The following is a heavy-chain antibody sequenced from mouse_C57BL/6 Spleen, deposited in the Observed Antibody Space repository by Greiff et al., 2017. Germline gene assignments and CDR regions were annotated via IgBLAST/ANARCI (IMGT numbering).Heavy chain of an antibody. Sequence: QVQLQQPGTELVKPGASVKLSCKASGYTFTSYWMHWVKQRPGQGLEWIGNINPSNGGTNYNEKFKSKATLTVDKSSSTAYMQLSSLTSEDSAFYYCARKGTTVPLIDYWGQGTSVTVSS. V-gene: IGHV1-53*01. J-gene: IGHJ4*01. D-gene: IGHD1-1*01. CDR2: INPSNGGT. CDR1: GYTFTSYW. CDR3: ARKGTTVPLIDY.